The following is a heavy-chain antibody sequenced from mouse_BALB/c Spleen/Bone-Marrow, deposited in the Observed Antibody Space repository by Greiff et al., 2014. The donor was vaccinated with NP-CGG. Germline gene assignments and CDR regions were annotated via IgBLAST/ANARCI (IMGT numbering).Heavy chain of an antibody. CDR1: GFTFTDYN. D-gene: IGHD2-12*01. CDR2: ICPYHGRT. V-gene: IGHV1S29*02. Sequence: VQLQESGPELVKPWASVEKSCKASGFTFTDYNLHWGKQSHGKSLEWIGDICPYHGRTGFNLNFKNKAPFTVDKNPSASYMDLRNLTSEDSAVYYCASEAEAENDGYWYLDVWGPGTTVTVPS. CDR3: ASEAEAENDGYWYLDV. J-gene: IGHJ1*01.